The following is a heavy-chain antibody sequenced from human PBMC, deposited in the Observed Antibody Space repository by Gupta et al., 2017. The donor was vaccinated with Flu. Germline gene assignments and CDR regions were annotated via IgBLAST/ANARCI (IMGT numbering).Heavy chain of an antibody. D-gene: IGHD3-16*01. V-gene: IGHV3-48*03. Sequence: VPLLESGGGWVQPGGSLRLSGVGSGSTLSRTAMSWVRRATGGGLEWVSFISSSGVTYYGDPVRGRFIISRDSARNSLYLQLSGLRDEDTAVYYWAGGHWAKWGQGTLVTVSS. CDR2: ISSSGVT. CDR3: AGGHWAK. J-gene: IGHJ4*02. CDR1: GSTLSRTA.